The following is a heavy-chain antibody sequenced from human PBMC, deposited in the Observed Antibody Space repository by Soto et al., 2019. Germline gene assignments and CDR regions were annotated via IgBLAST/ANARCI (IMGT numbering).Heavy chain of an antibody. CDR2: INHSGNT. V-gene: IGHV4-34*01. CDR3: ARGVENSSAWPLDY. Sequence: QVQLQQWGAGLLKPSETLSLTCAVYGGSFSDYYWNWIRQPPGKGREWIGEINHSGNTIRNPSLESRVTISVDTSKKQFSLNLKSVSAADTAVYYCARGVENSSAWPLDYWGQGKLVTVS. CDR1: GGSFSDYY. D-gene: IGHD6-19*01. J-gene: IGHJ4*02.